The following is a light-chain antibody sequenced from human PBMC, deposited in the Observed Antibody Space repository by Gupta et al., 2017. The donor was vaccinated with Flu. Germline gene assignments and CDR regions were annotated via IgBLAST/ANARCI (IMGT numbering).Light chain of an antibody. CDR3: QQRSNWPPWT. J-gene: IGKJ2*02. CDR1: QSVSSY. Sequence: ERATLSCRASQSVSSYLAWYQQKPGQAPRLLIYDASNRATGIPARFSGSGSGTDFTLTISSLEPEDFAVYYCQQRSNWPPWTFGQGTKLEIK. V-gene: IGKV3-11*01. CDR2: DAS.